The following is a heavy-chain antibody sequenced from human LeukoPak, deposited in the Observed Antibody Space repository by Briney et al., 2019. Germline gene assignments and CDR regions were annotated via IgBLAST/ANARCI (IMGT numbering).Heavy chain of an antibody. J-gene: IGHJ4*02. CDR1: GFTFSSYS. CDR2: ISSSSSTI. V-gene: IGHV3-48*01. D-gene: IGHD4-17*01. Sequence: GGSLRLSCAASGFTFSSYSMNWVRQAPGKGLEWVSYISSSSSTIYYADSVKGRFTISRDNSKNTLFLQMNSLRAEDTAVYYCAKASYGDYVDFDYWGQGTLVTVSS. CDR3: AKASYGDYVDFDY.